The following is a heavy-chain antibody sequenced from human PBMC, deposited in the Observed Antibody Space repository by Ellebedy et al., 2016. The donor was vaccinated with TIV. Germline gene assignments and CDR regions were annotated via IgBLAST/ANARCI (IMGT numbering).Heavy chain of an antibody. Sequence: PGGSLRLSCAASRVTFRSYWMHWVRQAPGEGLVWVARINNDGSSTNYADSVKGRFTISRDNAESIRYLQMNSLRVEDTAMYYCAGDLDVWGQGILVTVSS. CDR1: RVTFRSYW. CDR2: INNDGSST. CDR3: AGDLDV. J-gene: IGHJ4*02. D-gene: IGHD3-3*01. V-gene: IGHV3-74*01.